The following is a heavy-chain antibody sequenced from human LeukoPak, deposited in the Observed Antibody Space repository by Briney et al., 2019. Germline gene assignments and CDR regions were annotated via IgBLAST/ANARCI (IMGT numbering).Heavy chain of an antibody. D-gene: IGHD6-6*01. V-gene: IGHV5-51*01. J-gene: IGHJ4*02. CDR2: IYPGDSDT. CDR3: ARPKYSSPLAFDF. CDR1: GNTFTTSL. Sequence: GESLKISCRDSGNTFTTSLIVWVRQMPGKGLEWMGIIYPGDSDTKYSPSFQGQVTISADKSISTAYLHWNSLKASDTATYYCARPKYSSPLAFDFWGQGTPVTVSS.